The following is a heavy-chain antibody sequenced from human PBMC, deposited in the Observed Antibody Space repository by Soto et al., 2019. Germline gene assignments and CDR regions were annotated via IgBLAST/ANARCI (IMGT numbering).Heavy chain of an antibody. CDR3: ARDLKWELSPYGMDV. CDR1: GFTFSSYA. J-gene: IGHJ6*02. D-gene: IGHD1-26*01. CDR2: ISYDGSNK. Sequence: GGSLRLSXAASGFTFSSYAMHWVRQAPGKGLEWVAVISYDGSNKYYADSVKGRFTISRDNSKNTLYLQMNSLRAEDTAVYYCARDLKWELSPYGMDVWGQGTTVTVSS. V-gene: IGHV3-30-3*01.